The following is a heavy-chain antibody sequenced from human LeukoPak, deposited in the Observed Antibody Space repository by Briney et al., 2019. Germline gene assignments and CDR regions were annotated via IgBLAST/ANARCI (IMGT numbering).Heavy chain of an antibody. CDR3: AGLGEWFIFGKLFCDY. CDR1: GFTFSSNN. D-gene: IGHD3-3*01. CDR2: INSSSSYI. J-gene: IGHJ4*02. Sequence: GGSLRLSCAASGFTFSSNNMSWVRQAPGKGLEWVSSINSSSSYIYYADSVKGRFTISRDNEVNSLYLKKQRKRAGDTSVYYCAGLGEWFIFGKLFCDYRGQRTLVTVSS. V-gene: IGHV3-21*01.